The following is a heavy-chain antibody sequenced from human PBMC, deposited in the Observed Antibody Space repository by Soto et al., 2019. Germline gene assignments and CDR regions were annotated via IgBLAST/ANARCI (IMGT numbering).Heavy chain of an antibody. Sequence: ASVKVSCKASGYTFTSYDINWVRQATGQGLEWMGWMNPNSGNTGYAQKFQGRVTMTRNTSISTAYMELSSLRSEDTAVYSCARWDYYGSGSYDWGQENLVTVSS. V-gene: IGHV1-8*01. D-gene: IGHD3-10*01. CDR1: GYTFTSYD. CDR2: MNPNSGNT. CDR3: ARWDYYGSGSYD. J-gene: IGHJ4*02.